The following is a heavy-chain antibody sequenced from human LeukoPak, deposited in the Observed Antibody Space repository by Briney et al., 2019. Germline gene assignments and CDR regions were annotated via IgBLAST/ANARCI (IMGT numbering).Heavy chain of an antibody. CDR1: GFTFSSYS. CDR2: ISSSSSYI. D-gene: IGHD3-16*02. CDR3: ASLGELSLNEPLALYYFDY. Sequence: GGSLRLSCAASGFTFSSYSMNWVRQAPGKGLEWVSSISSSSSYIYYADSVKGRFTISRDNAKNSLYLQMNSLRAEDTAVYYCASLGELSLNEPLALYYFDYWGQGTLVTVSS. J-gene: IGHJ4*02. V-gene: IGHV3-21*01.